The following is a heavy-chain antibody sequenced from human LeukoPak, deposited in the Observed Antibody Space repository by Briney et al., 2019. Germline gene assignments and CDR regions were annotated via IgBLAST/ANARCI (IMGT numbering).Heavy chain of an antibody. Sequence: GASLQISFKGAGYRFTSHWSGWGRQLPGKGLEWRGIIYPGDSDTRYSPSFQGQVTISADKSISTAYLQWSSLKASDTAMYYCAGALERHFYYGMDIWGQGTTVTVSS. D-gene: IGHD1-1*01. CDR2: IYPGDSDT. V-gene: IGHV5-51*01. CDR3: AGALERHFYYGMDI. J-gene: IGHJ6*02. CDR1: GYRFTSHW.